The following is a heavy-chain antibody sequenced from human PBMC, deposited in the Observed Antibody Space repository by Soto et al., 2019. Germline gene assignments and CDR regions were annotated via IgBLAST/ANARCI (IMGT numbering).Heavy chain of an antibody. CDR2: IIPIFGTA. V-gene: IGHV1-69*01. CDR1: GSTFSSYA. Sequence: QVQLVQSGAEVKKPGSSVKVSCKASGSTFSSYAISWVRQAPGQGLEWMGGIIPIFGTANYAQKFQGRVTITADESTSTAYMELSSLRSEDTAGCYCAIAGRRAVAGYLDYWGQGTLVTVSS. D-gene: IGHD6-19*01. CDR3: AIAGRRAVAGYLDY. J-gene: IGHJ4*02.